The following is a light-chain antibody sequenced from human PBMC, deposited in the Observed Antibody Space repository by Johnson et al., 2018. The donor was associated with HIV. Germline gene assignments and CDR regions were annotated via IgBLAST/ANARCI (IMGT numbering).Light chain of an antibody. V-gene: IGLV1-51*01. CDR3: GTWDSSLSASYG. CDR1: SSNIGNNY. J-gene: IGLJ1*01. CDR2: DNN. Sequence: QSVLTQPPSVSAAPGQKVTIPCSGSSSNIGNNYVSWYQQLPGTAPKLLIYDNNKRPSGIPDRFSGSKSGPSATLAITGLQTGDEADYYCGTWDSSLSASYGFGTGTKVTVL.